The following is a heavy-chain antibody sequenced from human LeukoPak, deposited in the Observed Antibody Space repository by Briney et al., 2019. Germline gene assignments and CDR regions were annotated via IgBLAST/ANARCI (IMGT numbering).Heavy chain of an antibody. J-gene: IGHJ4*02. CDR2: IFSTGST. V-gene: IGHV4-30-4*08. CDR1: GGSINSADHY. CDR3: ARDRGGWLRPYFDS. D-gene: IGHD5-12*01. Sequence: SQTLSLTCTVSGGSINSADHYWSWIRQPPGKGLEWVEYIFSTGSTYYNPSLQSRLTISLDKSTNQFFLKLTSVTAADTAVYYCARDRGGWLRPYFDSWGQGALVTVSS.